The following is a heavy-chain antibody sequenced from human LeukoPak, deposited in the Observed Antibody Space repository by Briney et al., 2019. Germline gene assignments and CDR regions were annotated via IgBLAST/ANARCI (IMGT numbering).Heavy chain of an antibody. CDR3: ARWERGIAVAGFDY. CDR1: GYTFTGYY. Sequence: ASVKVSCKASGYTFTGYYIDWVRQAPGQGLEWMGIINPSGGSTSYAQKFQGRVTMTRDTSTSTVYMELSSLRSEDTAVYYCARWERGIAVAGFDYWGQGTLVTVSS. J-gene: IGHJ4*02. CDR2: INPSGGST. V-gene: IGHV1-46*01. D-gene: IGHD6-19*01.